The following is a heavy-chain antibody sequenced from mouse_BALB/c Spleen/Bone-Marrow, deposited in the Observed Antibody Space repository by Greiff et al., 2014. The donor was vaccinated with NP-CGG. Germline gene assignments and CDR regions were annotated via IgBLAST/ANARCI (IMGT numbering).Heavy chain of an antibody. Sequence: VKLVESGAELVRPGSSVKISCKASGYVFSTYWMNWVKQRPGQGLEWIGQIYPGDGDINYNGNFKGTATLTADKSSSTAYMQLSSLTSEDYAVYFCARSGYGSSYDYWGQGTTLTVSS. CDR1: GYVFSTYW. CDR2: IYPGDGDI. V-gene: IGHV1-80*01. D-gene: IGHD1-1*01. J-gene: IGHJ2*01. CDR3: ARSGYGSSYDY.